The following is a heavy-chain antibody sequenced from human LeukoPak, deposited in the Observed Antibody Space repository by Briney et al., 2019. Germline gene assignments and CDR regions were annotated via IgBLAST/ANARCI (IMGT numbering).Heavy chain of an antibody. CDR1: GFAYSSYG. CDR2: IYYDGSNK. V-gene: IGHV3-30*18. D-gene: IGHD5-18*01. J-gene: IGHJ5*02. CDR3: AKGPRGYSYGYMWFDP. Sequence: RRTLSHSCAYAGFAYSSYGMHWVRRAPCTGLGGVAVIYYDGSNKYYADSVKGRCTISRDKSKNTLYLQMNSLSAEDTAVYYCAKGPRGYSYGYMWFDPWGQGTLVTVSS.